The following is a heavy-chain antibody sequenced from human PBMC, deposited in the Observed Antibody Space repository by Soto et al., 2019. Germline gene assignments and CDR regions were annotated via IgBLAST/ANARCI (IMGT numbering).Heavy chain of an antibody. J-gene: IGHJ6*03. CDR3: ARSVRYCSSTSCYEKYYFMDV. Sequence: PGGSLRLSCAASGFTFEDYAMHWVRQAPGKGLEWVGRTRNKVNGFTTEYAASVKGRFPISRDDSKNSLYLQMNSLKTEDTAVYYCARSVRYCSSTSCYEKYYFMDVWGKGTPVTVSS. CDR1: GFTFEDYA. CDR2: TRNKVNGFTT. D-gene: IGHD2-2*01. V-gene: IGHV3-72*01.